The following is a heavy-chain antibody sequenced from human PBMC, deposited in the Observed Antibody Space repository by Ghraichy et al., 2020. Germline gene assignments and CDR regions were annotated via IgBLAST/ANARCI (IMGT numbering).Heavy chain of an antibody. CDR2: IYYSGNT. Sequence: SENLSLACTVSGGSISSSSYYWGWIRQPPGKGLEWIGTIYYSGNTYYNPSLKSRVTISVDTSKNQFSLKLSSVTAADTAVYYCARQSDWELLRPFAYWGQGTLVTVSS. CDR1: GGSISSSSYY. D-gene: IGHD1-26*01. J-gene: IGHJ4*02. V-gene: IGHV4-39*01. CDR3: ARQSDWELLRPFAY.